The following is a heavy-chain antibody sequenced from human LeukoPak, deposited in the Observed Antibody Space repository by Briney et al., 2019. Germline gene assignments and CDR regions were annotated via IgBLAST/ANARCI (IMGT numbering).Heavy chain of an antibody. CDR3: AKDMGSGSRGALGY. CDR2: IYSGGST. J-gene: IGHJ4*02. CDR1: GFTVSSNY. Sequence: GGSLRLSCAASGFTVSSNYMSWVRQAPGKGLEWVSVIYSGGSTYYADSVKGRFTISRDNAKNSLYLQMNSLRPEDTALYYCAKDMGSGSRGALGYWGQGTLVTVSS. D-gene: IGHD1-26*01. V-gene: IGHV3-53*05.